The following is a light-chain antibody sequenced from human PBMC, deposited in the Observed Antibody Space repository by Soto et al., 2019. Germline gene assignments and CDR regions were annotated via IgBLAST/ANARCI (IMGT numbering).Light chain of an antibody. Sequence: EIVLTQSPGTLSLSPGERATLSCRASQSINKNYFAWYQQRPGQGPRILIYGISSRASGIPDRFSGSGSGTDFTLTISRLEPEDVAVYYCQQYGTSPFTFGPGTKVDIK. J-gene: IGKJ3*01. CDR2: GIS. CDR1: QSINKNY. CDR3: QQYGTSPFT. V-gene: IGKV3-20*01.